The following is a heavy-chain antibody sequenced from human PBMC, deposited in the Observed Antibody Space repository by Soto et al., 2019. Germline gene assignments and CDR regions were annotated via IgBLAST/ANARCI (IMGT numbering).Heavy chain of an antibody. CDR2: IYYRGAT. V-gene: IGHV4-31*03. CDR1: GGSVSSGAYY. CDR3: ARAPDGTVSFDF. D-gene: IGHD1-1*01. Sequence: SETLSLTCSASGGSVSSGAYYWSWIRQHPGKGLEFIGFIYYRGATYYSPSPRGRITISSDTSRNQFSLKLNSVTAADTAVYYCARAPDGTVSFDFWGQGTLVTVSS. J-gene: IGHJ4*02.